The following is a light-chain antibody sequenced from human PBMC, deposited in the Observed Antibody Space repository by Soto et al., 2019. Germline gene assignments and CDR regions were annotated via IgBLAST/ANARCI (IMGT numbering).Light chain of an antibody. J-gene: IGLJ1*01. CDR3: TSYTSSSTLDV. CDR2: EVS. V-gene: IGLV2-14*01. CDR1: ISDVGGYNY. Sequence: QSVLTHPASVSGSPGQSITISCTGTISDVGGYNYVSWYQQHPGKAPKLIIYEVSNRPTGVSNRFSGSKSGHTASLTISGLQSEDEADYFCTSYTSSSTLDVFGTGTKVTVL.